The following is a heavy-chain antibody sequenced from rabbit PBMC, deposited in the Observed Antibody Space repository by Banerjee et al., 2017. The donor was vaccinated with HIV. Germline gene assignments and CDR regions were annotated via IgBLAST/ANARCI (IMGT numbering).Heavy chain of an antibody. V-gene: IGHV1S45*01. CDR1: GFSFSNKYV. D-gene: IGHD7-1*01. CDR2: INTSSGNT. Sequence: EESGGDLVKPEGSLTLTCTASGFSFSNKYVMCWVRQAPGKGLEWIACINTSSGNTVYATWAKGRFTISRTSSTTVALQMTSLTAADTATYFCARDLAGYSLFELWGQGTLVTVS. J-gene: IGHJ4*01. CDR3: ARDLAGYSLFEL.